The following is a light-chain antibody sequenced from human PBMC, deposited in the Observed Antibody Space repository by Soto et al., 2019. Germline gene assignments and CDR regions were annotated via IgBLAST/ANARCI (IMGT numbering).Light chain of an antibody. V-gene: IGKV1-12*01. CDR1: QAISSW. J-gene: IGKJ3*01. Sequence: DLQMTQSPSSVSASVGDRVTITCRASQAISSWLAWYQQKPGKAPKLLIYAASNLQIGVPSRFSGSGSGTDFTLTINSLQPEDFATYYCQQDTSFPFTFGPGTKVDVK. CDR3: QQDTSFPFT. CDR2: AAS.